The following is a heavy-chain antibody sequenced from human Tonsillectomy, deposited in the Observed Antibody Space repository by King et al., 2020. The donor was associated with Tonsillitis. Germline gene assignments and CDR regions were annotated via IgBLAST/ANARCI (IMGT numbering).Heavy chain of an antibody. Sequence: DVQLVESGGGLVQPGGTLRLSCAASGFTFSSYWMSWVRQAPGKGLEWVANIKQDGSEKYYVDSVKGRFTISRDNAKKSLYLQMNSLRAEDTAVYYCARGSQCYYYYYYMDVWGKGTTVTVSS. V-gene: IGHV3-7*03. CDR2: IKQDGSEK. J-gene: IGHJ6*03. D-gene: IGHD6-19*01. CDR3: ARGSQCYYYYYYMDV. CDR1: GFTFSSYW.